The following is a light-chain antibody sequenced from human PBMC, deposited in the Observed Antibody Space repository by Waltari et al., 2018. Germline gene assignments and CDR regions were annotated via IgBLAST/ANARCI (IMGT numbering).Light chain of an antibody. V-gene: IGKV3-20*01. Sequence: EIVLTQSPGTLSLSPGERVTLSCRASQSVSSNYLAWYQQKPGQAPRLLIYGASSRATGIPDRFSGSGSGTDFTLTISRLEPEDFAVYYCQQYGSSAFTFGPGTKVDIK. CDR2: GAS. CDR3: QQYGSSAFT. J-gene: IGKJ3*01. CDR1: QSVSSNY.